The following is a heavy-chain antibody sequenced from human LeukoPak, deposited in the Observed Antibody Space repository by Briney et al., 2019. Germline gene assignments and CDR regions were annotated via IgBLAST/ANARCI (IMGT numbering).Heavy chain of an antibody. J-gene: IGHJ4*02. Sequence: ASVKVSCKASGYTFTSYGISWVRQAPGQGLEWMGWISAYNGNTNYAQKLQGRVTMTTDTSTSTAYMELRSLRYDDTAVYYCARRGYSSSWYLWTFDYWGQGTLVTVSS. CDR1: GYTFTSYG. D-gene: IGHD6-13*01. CDR2: ISAYNGNT. V-gene: IGHV1-18*01. CDR3: ARRGYSSSWYLWTFDY.